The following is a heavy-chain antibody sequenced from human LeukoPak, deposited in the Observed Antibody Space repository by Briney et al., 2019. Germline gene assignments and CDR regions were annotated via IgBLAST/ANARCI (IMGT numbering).Heavy chain of an antibody. CDR3: AREGAYSSSWYRLYYFDY. J-gene: IGHJ4*02. CDR2: IYSGGST. CDR1: GFTVSSNY. V-gene: IGHV3-66*01. D-gene: IGHD6-13*01. Sequence: GGSLRLSCAASGFTVSSNYMSWVRQAPGKGLEWVSVIYSGGSTYYADSVKGRFTISRDNSKNTLYLQMNSLRAEDTAVYYCAREGAYSSSWYRLYYFDYWGQGTLVTVSS.